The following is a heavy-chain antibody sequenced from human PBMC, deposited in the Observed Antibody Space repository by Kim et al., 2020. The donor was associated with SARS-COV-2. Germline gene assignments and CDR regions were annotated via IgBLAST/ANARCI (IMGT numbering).Heavy chain of an antibody. Sequence: GGSLRLSCAASGFTFSSYAMHWVRQAPGKGLEWVAVISYDGSNKYYADSVKGRFTISRDNSKNTLYLQMNSLRAEDTAVYYCARAGDYYDSSGYYYVLGPLDYWGQGTLVTVSS. J-gene: IGHJ4*02. CDR3: ARAGDYYDSSGYYYVLGPLDY. CDR1: GFTFSSYA. D-gene: IGHD3-22*01. V-gene: IGHV3-30*04. CDR2: ISYDGSNK.